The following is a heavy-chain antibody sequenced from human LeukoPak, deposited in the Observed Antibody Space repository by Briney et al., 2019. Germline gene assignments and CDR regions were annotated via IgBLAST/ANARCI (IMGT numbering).Heavy chain of an antibody. Sequence: GGSLRLSCAASGFTVSSNYMSWVRQAPGKGLEWVSTIYIGDSTYYADSVKGRFTISRDNSKNTLYLQMNSLRAEDTAVYYCAKESRIAARPAYFDYWGQGTLVTVSS. V-gene: IGHV3-53*05. J-gene: IGHJ4*02. CDR1: GFTVSSNY. CDR2: IYIGDST. D-gene: IGHD6-6*01. CDR3: AKESRIAARPAYFDY.